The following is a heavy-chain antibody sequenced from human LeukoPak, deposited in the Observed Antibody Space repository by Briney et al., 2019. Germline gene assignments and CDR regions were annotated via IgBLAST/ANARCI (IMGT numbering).Heavy chain of an antibody. CDR3: ARVGIAARRYYYYGMDV. J-gene: IGHJ6*02. D-gene: IGHD6-6*01. CDR2: IYYSGST. CDR1: GGSISSGGYY. Sequence: SETLSLTCTVSGGSISSGGYYWSWIRQHPGKGLEWIGYIYYSGSTYYNPSLKSRVTISVDTSKNQFSLKLSSVTAADTAVYYCARVGIAARRYYYYGMDVWGQGTTVTVSS. V-gene: IGHV4-31*03.